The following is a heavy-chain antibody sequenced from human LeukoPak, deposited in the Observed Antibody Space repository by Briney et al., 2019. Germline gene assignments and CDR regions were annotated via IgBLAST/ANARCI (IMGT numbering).Heavy chain of an antibody. Sequence: QPGGSLRLSCAASGFTFSGYEMNWVRQAPGKGLEWVSYISISGTSMYYADSVKGRFTISRDNSKNTLYLQMNSLRAEDTAQHYCAKGHGDYVPLWDYWGQGTLVTVSS. CDR1: GFTFSGYE. D-gene: IGHD4-17*01. CDR2: ISISGTSM. V-gene: IGHV3-48*03. J-gene: IGHJ4*02. CDR3: AKGHGDYVPLWDY.